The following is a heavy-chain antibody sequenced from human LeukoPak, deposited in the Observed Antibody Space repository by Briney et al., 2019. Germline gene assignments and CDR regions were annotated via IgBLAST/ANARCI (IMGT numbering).Heavy chain of an antibody. CDR1: GFSFSDYD. D-gene: IGHD3-9*01. Sequence: GGSLRLSGAASGFSFSDYDMHWVRQATGKGLEWVSAIGYGGDRHYSDSVKGRFTISRENAKNSLCLQMDSLGAGDTAVYYCARVNILTGYTYWGQGTLVTVSS. J-gene: IGHJ4*02. CDR2: IGYGGDR. V-gene: IGHV3-13*04. CDR3: ARVNILTGYTY.